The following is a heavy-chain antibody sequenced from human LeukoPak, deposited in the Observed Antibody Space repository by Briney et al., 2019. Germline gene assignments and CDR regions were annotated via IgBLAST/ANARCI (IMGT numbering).Heavy chain of an antibody. D-gene: IGHD6-13*01. Sequence: SETLSLTCTVSGGSINSYYWSWIRQPAGKGLEWIGRIYSSGSTNYNPSLKSRVSMSVDTSKNQFSLKLTSVTAADTAVYYCARGRSSWKLAGRVRNWFDPWGQGTLVTVSS. CDR1: GGSINSYY. CDR2: IYSSGST. CDR3: ARGRSSWKLAGRVRNWFDP. J-gene: IGHJ5*02. V-gene: IGHV4-4*07.